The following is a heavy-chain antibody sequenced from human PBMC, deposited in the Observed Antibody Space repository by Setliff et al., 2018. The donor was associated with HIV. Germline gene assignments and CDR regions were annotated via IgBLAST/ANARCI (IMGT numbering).Heavy chain of an antibody. CDR3: ARIDSATRGTFDY. CDR2: IYYNGNT. Sequence: SETLSLTCTVSGGSISSHYWSWIRLPPGKGLEWIGTIYYNGNTNYNPSLKSRVTISVDTSKNQFSLKLSSVTAADTAVYYCARIDSATRGTFDYWGQGTLVTVPQ. J-gene: IGHJ4*02. D-gene: IGHD6-25*01. CDR1: GGSISSHY. V-gene: IGHV4-59*08.